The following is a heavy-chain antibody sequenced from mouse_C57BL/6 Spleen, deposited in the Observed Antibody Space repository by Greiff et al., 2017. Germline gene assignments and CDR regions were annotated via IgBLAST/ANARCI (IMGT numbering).Heavy chain of an antibody. Sequence: VQLQQPGAELVGPVTSVELSCKSSGYTFTSYWMSWVTQRPRQGLEWIGVIDPSDSHTNYNLKFKAKATLTVNASSSSAYMQRSSLTSEYSAVYYCARSYGRNNSTDDWAKGTSVT. CDR3: ARSYGRNNSTDD. V-gene: IGHV1-59*01. J-gene: IGHJ4*01. CDR1: GYTFTSYW. D-gene: IGHD1-1*01. CDR2: IDPSDSHT.